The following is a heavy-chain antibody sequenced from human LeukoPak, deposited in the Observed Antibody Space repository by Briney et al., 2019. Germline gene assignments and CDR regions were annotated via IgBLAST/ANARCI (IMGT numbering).Heavy chain of an antibody. D-gene: IGHD7-27*01. J-gene: IGHJ6*02. CDR2: IYYSGST. CDR3: ARDYRTGGYYYYGMDV. V-gene: IGHV4-4*02. CDR1: GGSISSSNW. Sequence: SETLSLTCAVSGGSISSSNWWSWVRQPPGKGLEWIGYIYYSGSTNYNPSLKSRVTISVDTSKNQFSLKLSSVTAADTAVYYCARDYRTGGYYYYGMDVWGQGTTVTVSS.